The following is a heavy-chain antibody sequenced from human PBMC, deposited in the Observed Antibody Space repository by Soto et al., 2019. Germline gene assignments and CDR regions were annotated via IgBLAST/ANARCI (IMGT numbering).Heavy chain of an antibody. CDR3: ARSIVVVTALDY. CDR1: GYTFTSYA. V-gene: IGHV1-3*05. D-gene: IGHD2-21*02. J-gene: IGHJ4*02. Sequence: QVQLVQSGAEEKKPGASVKVSCKASGYTFTSYAMHWVRQAPGQRLEWMGWINAGNGNTKYSQKFQGRVTITRDTSASTAYMERRRLRSEDTAVYYCARSIVVVTALDYWGQGTLVTVSS. CDR2: INAGNGNT.